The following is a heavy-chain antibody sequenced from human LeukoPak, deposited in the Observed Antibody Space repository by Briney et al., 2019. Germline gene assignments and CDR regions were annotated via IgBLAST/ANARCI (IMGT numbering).Heavy chain of an antibody. J-gene: IGHJ4*02. CDR1: GGSISSSTYY. D-gene: IGHD4-17*01. CDR2: INHSGST. CDR3: ARGGYGDYGEFDY. V-gene: IGHV4-39*07. Sequence: SETLSLTCTVSGGSISSSTYYWGWIRQPPGKGLEWIGEINHSGSTNYNPSLKSRVTISVDTSKNQFSLKLSSVTAADTAVYYCARGGYGDYGEFDYWGQGTLVTVSS.